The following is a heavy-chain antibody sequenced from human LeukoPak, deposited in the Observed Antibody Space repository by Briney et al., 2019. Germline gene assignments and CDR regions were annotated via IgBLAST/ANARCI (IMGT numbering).Heavy chain of an antibody. CDR3: ARRDYDDWSGSDC. D-gene: IGHD3-3*01. CDR1: GYSFASHW. J-gene: IGHJ4*02. CDR2: IYPDDSDT. V-gene: IGHV5-51*01. Sequence: GESLKISCKGSGYSFASHWIGWVRQMPGKGLEWMGIIYPDDSDTRYNPSFQGQVTISADKSISTAYLQWSSLKASDTAMYYCARRDYDDWSGSDCWGQGTQVTVSS.